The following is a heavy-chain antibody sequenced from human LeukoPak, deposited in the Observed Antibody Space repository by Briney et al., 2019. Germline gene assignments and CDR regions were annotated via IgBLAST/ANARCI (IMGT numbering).Heavy chain of an antibody. D-gene: IGHD3-22*01. J-gene: IGHJ4*02. V-gene: IGHV3-21*01. CDR2: ISSSSSYI. CDR1: GFTFSSYS. Sequence: GGSLRLSCAASGFTFSSYSMNWVRQAPGKGLEWVSSISSSSSYIYYADSVKGRFTISRDNAKNSLYLQMNSLRAEDTAVYYCARGPPYYYDSSGYRYYFDYWRQGTLVTVSS. CDR3: ARGPPYYYDSSGYRYYFDY.